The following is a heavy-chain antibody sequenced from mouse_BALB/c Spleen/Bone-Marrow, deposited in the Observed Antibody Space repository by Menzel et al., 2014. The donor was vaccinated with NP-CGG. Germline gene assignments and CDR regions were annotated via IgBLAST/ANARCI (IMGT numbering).Heavy chain of an antibody. CDR3: AGWTTVKDC. CDR1: GYTFSSYW. J-gene: IGHJ2*01. D-gene: IGHD1-1*01. Sequence: VQLQESGAELMKPGASVKISCKATGYTFSSYWIEWVKQRPGHGLEWIGEILPGSGSTNYNEKFKGKATFTADTSSNTAYMHQGSLTSEGSAVYYCAGWTTVKDCWGGGTALTVSS. CDR2: ILPGSGST. V-gene: IGHV1-9*01.